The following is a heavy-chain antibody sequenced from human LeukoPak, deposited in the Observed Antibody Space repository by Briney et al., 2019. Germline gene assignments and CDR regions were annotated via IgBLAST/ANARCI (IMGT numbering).Heavy chain of an antibody. V-gene: IGHV3-48*03. D-gene: IGHD5-18*01. CDR1: GFTFCSYE. CDR2: ISSSGSTI. J-gene: IGHJ4*02. CDR3: VSRSHTAMVSYFDC. Sequence: GGSLRLSCAASGFTFCSYEMNWVRQAPGKGLEWVSYISSSGSTIYYADSVKGRFTISRDNAKNSLYLQMNSLRAEDTAVYYCVSRSHTAMVSYFDCSGQGTLVTVSS.